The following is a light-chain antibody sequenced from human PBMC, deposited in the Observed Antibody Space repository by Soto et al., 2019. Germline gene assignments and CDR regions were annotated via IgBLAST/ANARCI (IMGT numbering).Light chain of an antibody. J-gene: IGLJ1*01. Sequence: QSVLTQPASVSGSPGQSITISCTGTSSDVGVYNYVSWYQLHPGKAPKLMIFGVTNRPSGVSDRFSGSKSGNTASLTISGLQADDEADYYCVSYTTSSSTPYVFGTGTKVTV. CDR1: SSDVGVYNY. CDR3: VSYTTSSSTPYV. V-gene: IGLV2-14*01. CDR2: GVT.